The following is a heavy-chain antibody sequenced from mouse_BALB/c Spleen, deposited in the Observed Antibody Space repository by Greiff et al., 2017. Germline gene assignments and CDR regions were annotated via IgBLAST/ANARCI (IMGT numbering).Heavy chain of an antibody. CDR3: ARCITTVVADFDY. CDR1: GFTFSSYA. J-gene: IGHJ2*01. D-gene: IGHD1-1*01. Sequence: EVHLVESGGGLVKPGGSLKLSCAASGFTFSSYAMSWVRQTPEKRLEWVASISSGGSTYYPDSVKGRFTISRDNARNILYLQMSSLRSEDTAMYYCARCITTVVADFDYWGQGTTLTVSS. CDR2: ISSGGST. V-gene: IGHV5-6-5*01.